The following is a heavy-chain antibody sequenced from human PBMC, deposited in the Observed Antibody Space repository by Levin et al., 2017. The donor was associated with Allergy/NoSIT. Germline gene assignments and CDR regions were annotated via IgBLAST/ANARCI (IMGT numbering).Heavy chain of an antibody. CDR1: GFTFGDYA. D-gene: IGHD6-19*01. CDR3: TRDRYSSGWYVLFDY. J-gene: IGHJ4*02. V-gene: IGHV3-49*03. CDR2: IRSKAYGGTT. Sequence: GESLKISCTASGFTFGDYAMSWFRQAPGKGLEWVGFIRSKAYGGTTEYAASVKGRFTISRDDSKSIAYLQMNSLKTEDTAVYYCTRDRYSSGWYVLFDYWGQGTLVTVSS.